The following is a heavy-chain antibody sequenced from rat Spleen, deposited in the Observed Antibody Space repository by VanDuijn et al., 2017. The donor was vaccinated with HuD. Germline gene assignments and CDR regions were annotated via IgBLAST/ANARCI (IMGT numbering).Heavy chain of an antibody. CDR2: ITPSGGST. CDR1: GFTFSNYG. CDR3: ATSIITTPDY. V-gene: IGHV5-19*01. J-gene: IGHJ2*01. D-gene: IGHD1-10*01. Sequence: EVQLVESGGGLVQPGRSLKLSCAASGFTFSNYGMNWIRQAPTKGLAWVASITPSGGSTWYRDSVKGRFTISRDDAKATLYLLMDSLRSEDTATYYCATSIITTPDYWGQGVMVTVSS.